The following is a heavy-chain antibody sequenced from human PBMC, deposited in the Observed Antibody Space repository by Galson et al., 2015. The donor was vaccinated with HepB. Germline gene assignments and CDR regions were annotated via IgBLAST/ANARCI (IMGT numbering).Heavy chain of an antibody. CDR3: AKALRTLWYFDL. CDR2: INDSGGST. D-gene: IGHD1-1*01. J-gene: IGHJ2*01. CDR1: GFTFSSCG. Sequence: SLRLSCAGLGFTFSSCGMIWVRQAPGKGLEWVSGINDSGGSTYYADSVRGRFTVSRDNSENTLYLQMSSLRAEDTALYYCAKALRTLWYFDLWGRGTLVTVSS. V-gene: IGHV3-23*01.